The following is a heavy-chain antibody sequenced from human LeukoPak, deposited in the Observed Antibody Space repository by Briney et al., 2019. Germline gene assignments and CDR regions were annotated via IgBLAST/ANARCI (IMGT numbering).Heavy chain of an antibody. J-gene: IGHJ5*02. Sequence: PGGTLRLSCAASGFTISSYAIHWVRQAPAKGLEYVSGISSNGGSTYYANSVKGRFIISRDNSKNTLYLQMGSLRAEDMAVYYCVRGSSTSCHANWLEPWGQGTLVTVSS. D-gene: IGHD2-2*01. CDR3: VRGSSTSCHANWLEP. CDR1: GFTISSYA. V-gene: IGHV3-64*01. CDR2: ISSNGGST.